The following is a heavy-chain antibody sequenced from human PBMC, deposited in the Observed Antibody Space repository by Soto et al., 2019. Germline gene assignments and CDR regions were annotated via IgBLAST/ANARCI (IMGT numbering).Heavy chain of an antibody. CDR2: ISSSSSTI. CDR1: GFTFSSYS. D-gene: IGHD2-15*01. V-gene: IGHV3-48*01. J-gene: IGHJ1*01. Sequence: GGSLRLSCAASGFTFSSYSMNWVRQAPGKGLEWVSYISSSSSTIYYADSVKGRFTISRDKAKNSLYLQMNSLRAEDTAGYYWASDCSGGSCYSFFEAEYFQHWGQGTLVTVSS. CDR3: ASDCSGGSCYSFFEAEYFQH.